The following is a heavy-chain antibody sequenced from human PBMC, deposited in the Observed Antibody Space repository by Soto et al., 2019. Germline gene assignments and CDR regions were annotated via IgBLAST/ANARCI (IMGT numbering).Heavy chain of an antibody. CDR2: IRQDGSER. CDR3: VREDTIEEPSRGFDL. CDR1: GFTFSTYW. D-gene: IGHD3-10*01. J-gene: IGHJ2*01. Sequence: VQLVESGGGLVQPGGSLRLSCAASGFTFSTYWMTWVRQAPGNGLEWVANIRQDGSERYYVDSVKGRFTIARDNAKDSLFLYMNNLRVEDTAVYHCVREDTIEEPSRGFDLWGRGTLVTVSS. V-gene: IGHV3-7*01.